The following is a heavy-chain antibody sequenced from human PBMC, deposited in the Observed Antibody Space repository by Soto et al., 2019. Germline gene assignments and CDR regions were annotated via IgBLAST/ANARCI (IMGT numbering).Heavy chain of an antibody. J-gene: IGHJ4*02. V-gene: IGHV3-23*01. Sequence: PGGSLRLSCAASGFTFSSYAMSWVRQAPGKGLEWVSAISGSGGSTYYADSVKGRFTISRDNSKNTLYLQMNSLRAEDTAVYYCAKSGISYSSPGIYYFDYWGQGTLVTVSS. CDR1: GFTFSSYA. CDR3: AKSGISYSSPGIYYFDY. D-gene: IGHD6-13*01. CDR2: ISGSGGST.